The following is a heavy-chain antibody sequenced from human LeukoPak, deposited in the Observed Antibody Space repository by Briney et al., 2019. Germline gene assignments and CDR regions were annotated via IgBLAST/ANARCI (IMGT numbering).Heavy chain of an antibody. D-gene: IGHD3-22*01. V-gene: IGHV3-23*01. CDR1: GFTFSSYA. CDR2: ITGSGGST. J-gene: IGHJ4*02. Sequence: GSLILSCASSGFTFSSYAMSWARQAPGRGLEWVSTITGSGGSTYYAKSVEGRFTISRDNSKNTLYLQMNSLKAEDTALYHCAKDADHSSTHSGEYYGTIDYWGQGTLVTVSS. CDR3: AKDADHSSTHSGEYYGTIDY.